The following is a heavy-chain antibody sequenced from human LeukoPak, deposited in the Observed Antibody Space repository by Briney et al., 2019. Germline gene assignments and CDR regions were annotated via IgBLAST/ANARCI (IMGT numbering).Heavy chain of an antibody. D-gene: IGHD5-12*01. CDR3: ARGPSGYHNT. Sequence: GGSLRLSCVGSNFTFSDYAMNWVRQAPGKGLEWVSSTSSSGTYIYYEDSFKGRFTISRDNAKNSLFLQMNSLRAEDTAVYYCARGPSGYHNTGGQGTLVTVSS. V-gene: IGHV3-21*01. J-gene: IGHJ4*02. CDR1: NFTFSDYA. CDR2: TSSSGTYI.